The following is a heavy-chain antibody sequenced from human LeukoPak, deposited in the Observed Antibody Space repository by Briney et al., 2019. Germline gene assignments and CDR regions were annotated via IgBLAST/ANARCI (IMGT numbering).Heavy chain of an antibody. CDR1: GFTFSSYS. CDR3: ARARWGIAAAGGGYQYYGMDV. V-gene: IGHV3-21*01. Sequence: PGGSLRLSCAASGFTFSSYSMNWVRQAPGKGLEWVSFISSSSGNYKYYADSVKGRLTIARDNAKNSLYLQMNSLRGEDSAVYYCARARWGIAAAGGGYQYYGMDVWGQGTTVTVSS. D-gene: IGHD6-13*01. J-gene: IGHJ6*02. CDR2: ISSSSGNYK.